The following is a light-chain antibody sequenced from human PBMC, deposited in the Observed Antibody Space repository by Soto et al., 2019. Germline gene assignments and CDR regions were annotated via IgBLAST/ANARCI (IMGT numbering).Light chain of an antibody. V-gene: IGLV1-40*01. CDR1: SSNIGAGYD. J-gene: IGLJ1*01. CDR3: QSYDSSLSGLYV. CDR2: GNS. Sequence: CVLTQPPSVSGAPGQRVTISCPGNSSNIGAGYDVHWYQQLPGTAPKLLIYGNSNRPSGVPDRFSGSKSGTSASLAITGLQAEDEADYYCQSYDSSLSGLYVFGTGTKVTVL.